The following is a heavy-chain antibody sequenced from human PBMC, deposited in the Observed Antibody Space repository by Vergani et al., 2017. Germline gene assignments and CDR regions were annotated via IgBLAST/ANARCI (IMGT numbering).Heavy chain of an antibody. V-gene: IGHV3-23*01. J-gene: IGHJ6*02. CDR2: ISARYPST. CDR3: ARDCTSGGCPDNYGMDV. CDR1: GFTFSACP. D-gene: IGHD2-8*01. Sequence: EVQLLQSGGGVIQPGGSVRLSCAASGFTFSACPMTWVRQAPGKGLEWVSAISARYPSTYYADSVKGRFTISRDNTNNSLFLQLRSLRAEDAAVYYCARDCTSGGCPDNYGMDVWGQGATVTVSS.